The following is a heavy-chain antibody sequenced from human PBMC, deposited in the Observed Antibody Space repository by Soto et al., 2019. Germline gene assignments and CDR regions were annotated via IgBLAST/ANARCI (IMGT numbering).Heavy chain of an antibody. CDR3: VRPSYSSSWFPFDR. J-gene: IGHJ4*02. Sequence: WGSLRLSCTGSGFDFCDYYMSWIRQAPGKGLEWVSYIDSGDGTTYYTDSVKGRFTISRDHAKKTVYLQMSSLRVDDTAFYYCVRPSYSSSWFPFDRCGQGPLVTVYS. V-gene: IGHV3-11*01. CDR1: GFDFCDYY. CDR2: IDSGDGTT. D-gene: IGHD6-13*01.